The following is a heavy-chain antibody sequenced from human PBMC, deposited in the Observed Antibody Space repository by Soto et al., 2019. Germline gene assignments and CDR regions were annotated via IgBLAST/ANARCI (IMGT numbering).Heavy chain of an antibody. CDR2: IYYTGRT. J-gene: IGHJ4*02. CDR1: GASISESSHY. V-gene: IGHV4-39*01. D-gene: IGHD4-17*01. CDR3: ARHRGNYGDWAFDF. Sequence: QLLLQESGPGLVKPSETLSLTCAVSGASISESSHYWAWIRQPPGKGLEWIASIYYTGRTYYNPPLRSRRTRSRDTSRDQCALNLSSVTAADMAVYYCARHRGNYGDWAFDFWGQGTLVPVSS.